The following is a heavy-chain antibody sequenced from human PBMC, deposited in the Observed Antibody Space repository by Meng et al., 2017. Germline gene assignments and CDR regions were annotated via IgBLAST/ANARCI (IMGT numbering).Heavy chain of an antibody. V-gene: IGHV1-8*01. CDR2: MNPNSGNT. CDR3: ARASLYDFWSGYAYGMDV. J-gene: IGHJ6*02. CDR1: GNTFTSYD. Sequence: ASVKVSCKASGNTFTSYDINWVRQATGQGLEWMGWMNPNSGNTGYAQKFQGRVTMTRNTSISTAYMELSSLRSEDTAVYYCARASLYDFWSGYAYGMDVWGQGTTVTVSS. D-gene: IGHD3-3*01.